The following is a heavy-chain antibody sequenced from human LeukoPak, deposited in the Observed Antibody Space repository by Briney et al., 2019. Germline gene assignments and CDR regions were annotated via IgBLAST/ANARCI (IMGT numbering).Heavy chain of an antibody. D-gene: IGHD1-26*01. Sequence: GRSLRLSCAASGFTFSSYGMHWVRQAPGKGLEWVAVISYDGSNKYYADSVKGRFTISRDNSKNTLYLQMNSLRAEDTAVYYCARDRGAMGAYHDYWGQGTLVTVSS. CDR1: GFTFSSYG. CDR2: ISYDGSNK. V-gene: IGHV3-30*03. CDR3: ARDRGAMGAYHDY. J-gene: IGHJ4*02.